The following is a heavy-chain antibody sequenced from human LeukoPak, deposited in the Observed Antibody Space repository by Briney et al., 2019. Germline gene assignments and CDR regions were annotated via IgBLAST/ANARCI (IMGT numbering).Heavy chain of an antibody. V-gene: IGHV4-61*01. CDR2: IYYSGST. D-gene: IGHD6-13*01. CDR1: GGSISSASYY. Sequence: SQTLSLTCTVSGGSISSASYYWSWIRQPPGKGLEWIGYIYYSGSTNYNPSLKSRVTISVDTSKNQFSLKLSSVTAADTAVYYCARGSRTFDYWGQGTLVTVSS. CDR3: ARGSRTFDY. J-gene: IGHJ4*02.